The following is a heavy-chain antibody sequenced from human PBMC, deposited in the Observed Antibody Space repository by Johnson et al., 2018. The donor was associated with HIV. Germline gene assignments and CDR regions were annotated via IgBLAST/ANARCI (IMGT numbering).Heavy chain of an antibody. CDR1: GFTFSRYG. CDR2: ISYDGNND. J-gene: IGHJ3*02. V-gene: IGHV3-30*03. CDR3: ARDEPTDDAFDI. Sequence: QVQLVESGGGVVQPGGSLRLSCAASGFTFSRYGMHWVRQVQGKGLEWVAVISYDGNNDYYADSVKGRFTISRDNSKNTLYLQMGSLRAEDMAVYYCARDEPTDDAFDIWGQGTMVTVSS.